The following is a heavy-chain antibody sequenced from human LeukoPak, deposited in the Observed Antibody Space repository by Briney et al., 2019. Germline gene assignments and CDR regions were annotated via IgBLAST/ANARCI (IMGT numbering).Heavy chain of an antibody. CDR3: ARGLMMAYYFDY. D-gene: IGHD5-24*01. CDR1: GFTVSSNY. V-gene: IGHV3-53*01. J-gene: IGHJ4*02. Sequence: PGGSLRLSCAASGFTVSSNYMSWVRQAPGKGLEWVSVIYSGGSTYYADSVKGRFTISRDNSRNTLYLQMNSLRAEDTAVYYCARGLMMAYYFDYWGQGTLVTVSS. CDR2: IYSGGST.